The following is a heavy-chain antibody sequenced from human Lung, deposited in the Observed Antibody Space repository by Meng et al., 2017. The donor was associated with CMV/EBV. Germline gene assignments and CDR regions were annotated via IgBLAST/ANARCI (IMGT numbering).Heavy chain of an antibody. CDR2: FVNYVDT. V-gene: IGHV1-18*01. CDR1: GYTFGSYG. Sequence: QVHLLTSGTEVKKPGASVRVSCKASGYTFGSYGIFWVRQAPGQGLEWMGWFVNYVDTYPAPKFQGRVTMTTDTHTNTAFMELRSLTSDDTAVYYCASGTPGRSYCDYWGQGTLVTVSS. J-gene: IGHJ4*02. D-gene: IGHD2-15*01. CDR3: ASGTPGRSYCDY.